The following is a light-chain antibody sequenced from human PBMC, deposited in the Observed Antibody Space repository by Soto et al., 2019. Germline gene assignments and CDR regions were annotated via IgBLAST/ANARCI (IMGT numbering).Light chain of an antibody. J-gene: IGKJ4*01. CDR3: QQTYATPRT. CDR2: AVS. CDR1: QSISTY. Sequence: DIQMTQSPSSLSAYVGDRVTITCRASQSISTYLNWYQQKPGKAPEVLIYAVSSLQSGVPSRFSGSGSGTDFTLTISSLQPEDFAIYYCQQTYATPRTFGGGTTVEIK. V-gene: IGKV1-39*01.